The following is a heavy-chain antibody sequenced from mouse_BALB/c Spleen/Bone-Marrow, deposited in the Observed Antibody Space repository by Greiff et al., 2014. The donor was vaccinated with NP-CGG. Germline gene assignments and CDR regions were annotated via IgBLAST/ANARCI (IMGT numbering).Heavy chain of an antibody. Sequence: EVQLQQSGPGLVKPSQSLSLTCTVTGYSITSDYAWNWIRQFPGNKLEWMGYISYSGSTSYNPSPKSRISITRDTSKNQFFLQLNSVTTEDTATYYCARSEGDYDSAMDYWGQGTSVTVSS. CDR3: ARSEGDYDSAMDY. CDR1: GYSITSDYA. J-gene: IGHJ4*01. V-gene: IGHV3-2*02. D-gene: IGHD2-4*01. CDR2: ISYSGST.